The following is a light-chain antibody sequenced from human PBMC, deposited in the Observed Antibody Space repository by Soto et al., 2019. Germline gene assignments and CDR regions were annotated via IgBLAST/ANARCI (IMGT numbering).Light chain of an antibody. J-gene: IGKJ3*01. CDR1: QSIGSY. V-gene: IGKV3-11*01. CDR2: AEX. CDR3: QQRSTWPPCS. Sequence: DIVLTHSPATLPLSLEERAILSCRATQSIGSYLAWYQRKLGQPPRLLXYAEXNRATGIPVRFSGSGSGKDFTLTISSLEPEDFAVSYCQQRSTWPPCSFGPGTKVDI.